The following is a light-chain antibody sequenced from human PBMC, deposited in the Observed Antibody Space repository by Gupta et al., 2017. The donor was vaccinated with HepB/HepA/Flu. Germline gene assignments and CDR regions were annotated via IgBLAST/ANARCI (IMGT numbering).Light chain of an antibody. J-gene: IGLJ1*01. Sequence: VLTYSSTASGPLQQALTISCSGSRSNMGTDNAYWSQQLPGMAPKLLNANVNPRPSGVPDRFSGSKSRNTASLVICWLGSGDEVDYYCVGWVDNLSGYGFGAGTKVTVL. CDR1: RSNMGTDN. CDR2: NVN. V-gene: IGLV1-47*02. CDR3: VGWVDNLSGYG.